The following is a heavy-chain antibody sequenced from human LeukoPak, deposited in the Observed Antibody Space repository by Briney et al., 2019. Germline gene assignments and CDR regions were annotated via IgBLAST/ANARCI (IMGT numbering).Heavy chain of an antibody. D-gene: IGHD2-21*01. CDR1: GFTFNIFA. Sequence: GGSLRLSCATSGFTFNIFAMTWVRQAPGRGLEWVSTIGGGDTYYSNSVKGRFTISRDDSKNTVYLQMNSLRAEDTAVYYCAKDWIPYNRVFDCFDFWGQGTLVTASS. CDR2: IGGGDT. J-gene: IGHJ4*02. V-gene: IGHV3-23*01. CDR3: AKDWIPYNRVFDCFDF.